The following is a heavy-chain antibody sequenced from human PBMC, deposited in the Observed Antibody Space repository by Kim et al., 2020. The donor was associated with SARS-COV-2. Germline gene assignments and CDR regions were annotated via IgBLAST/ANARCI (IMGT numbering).Heavy chain of an antibody. CDR3: ARGLRSSSWYVGPKYYYYGMDV. CDR1: GYTFTSYD. Sequence: ASVKVSCKASGYTFTSYDINWVRQDTGQGLEWMGWMNPNSGNTGYAQKFQGRVTMTRNTSISTAYMELSSLRSEDTAVYYCARGLRSSSWYVGPKYYYYGMDVWGQGTTVTVSS. D-gene: IGHD6-13*01. V-gene: IGHV1-8*01. CDR2: MNPNSGNT. J-gene: IGHJ6*02.